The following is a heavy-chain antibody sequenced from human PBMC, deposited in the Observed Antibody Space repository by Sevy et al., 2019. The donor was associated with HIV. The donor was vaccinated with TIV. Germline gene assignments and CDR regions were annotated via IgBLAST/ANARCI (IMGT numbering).Heavy chain of an antibody. V-gene: IGHV5-10-1*01. CDR2: IDPSDSYT. D-gene: IGHD5-12*01. CDR3: ASRGVSGYDLNYYYYGMDV. J-gene: IGHJ6*02. Sequence: GESLKISCKGSGYSFTSYWISWVRQMPGKGLEWMGRIDPSDSYTNYSPSFQGHVTISADKSISIAYLQWSSLKASDTAMYYCASRGVSGYDLNYYYYGMDVWGQGTTVTVSS. CDR1: GYSFTSYW.